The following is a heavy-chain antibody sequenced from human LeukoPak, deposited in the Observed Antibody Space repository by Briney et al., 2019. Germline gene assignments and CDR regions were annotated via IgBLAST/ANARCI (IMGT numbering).Heavy chain of an antibody. J-gene: IGHJ5*02. CDR2: INPNSGDT. Sequence: ASVTVSCKASGFTFTDYYIHWVRQAPGQGLEWMGWINPNSGDTNYAQKFQGRVTMTRDTSLSTTYMELTSDDTAVYYCARDLKGGRFPKHWLDPWRQGTLVTVSS. CDR1: GFTFTDYY. CDR3: ARDLKGGRFPKHWLDP. D-gene: IGHD3-3*01. V-gene: IGHV1-2*02.